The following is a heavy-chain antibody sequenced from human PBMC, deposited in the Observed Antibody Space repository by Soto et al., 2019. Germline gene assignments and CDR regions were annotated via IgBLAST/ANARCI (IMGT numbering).Heavy chain of an antibody. CDR1: GGSISSSY. Sequence: QVQLRESGPGLVKPSETLSLICTVSGGSISSSYWSWIRQPPGRGLEWIGDIYYRGNTNYNPSLESRVTISIDTSKKQFSLKVTSVTAADTAVYYCGRYAGYVDSWGQGTLVTVSS. J-gene: IGHJ4*02. V-gene: IGHV4-59*01. D-gene: IGHD2-15*01. CDR3: GRYAGYVDS. CDR2: IYYRGNT.